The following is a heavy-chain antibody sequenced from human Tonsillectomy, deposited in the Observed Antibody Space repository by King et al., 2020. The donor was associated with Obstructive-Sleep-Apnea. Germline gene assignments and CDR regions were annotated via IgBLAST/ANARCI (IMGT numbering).Heavy chain of an antibody. D-gene: IGHD3-10*01. J-gene: IGHJ4*02. CDR3: ARSESLWPHFDY. CDR2: IYYTGST. CDR1: DGSISRYY. V-gene: IGHV4-59*01. Sequence: VQLQESGPGLVKPSETLSLTCTVSDGSISRYYWSWIRQPPGKGLEWIGYIYYTGSTNYNPSLTSRVTISVDTSKNQFSLKLSSVTAADTAVYYCARSESLWPHFDYWGQGTLVTVSS.